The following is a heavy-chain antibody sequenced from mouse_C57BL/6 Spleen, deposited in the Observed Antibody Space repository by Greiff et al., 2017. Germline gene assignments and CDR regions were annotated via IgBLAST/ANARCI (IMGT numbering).Heavy chain of an antibody. CDR1: GFTFSDYY. D-gene: IGHD2-4*01. CDR3: AREIYDDYDDVYAMDY. J-gene: IGHJ4*01. CDR2: INYDGSST. V-gene: IGHV5-16*01. Sequence: EVKVVESEGGLVQPGSSMKLSCTASGFTFSDYYMAWVRQVPEKGLEWVANINYDGSSTYYLDSLKSRFIISRDNAKNILYLQMSSLKSEDTATYYCAREIYDDYDDVYAMDYWGQGTSVTVSS.